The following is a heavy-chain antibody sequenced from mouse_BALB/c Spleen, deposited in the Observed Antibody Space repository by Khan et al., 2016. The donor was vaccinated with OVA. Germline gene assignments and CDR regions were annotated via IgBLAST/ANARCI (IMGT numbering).Heavy chain of an antibody. J-gene: IGHJ3*01. Sequence: QVQLQQPGAELVRPGASVKLSCKASGYTFTSYWMNWVKQRPGQGLEWIGMIDPSDSETHYNQIFKDKATLTVDKSSSTAYMQLSSLTSEDSAVYYCARREKYGYDPSWFAYWGQGTLATVSA. D-gene: IGHD2-2*01. V-gene: IGHV1-61*01. CDR1: GYTFTSYW. CDR3: ARREKYGYDPSWFAY. CDR2: IDPSDSET.